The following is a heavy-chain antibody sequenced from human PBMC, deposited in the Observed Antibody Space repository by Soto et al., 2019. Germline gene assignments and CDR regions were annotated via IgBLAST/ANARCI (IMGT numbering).Heavy chain of an antibody. J-gene: IGHJ4*02. D-gene: IGHD3-10*01. CDR3: AKTYYYGSGSYYPFDY. CDR2: IYYSGST. V-gene: IGHV4-39*01. CDR1: GGSISSSSYY. Sequence: SETLSLTCTVSGGSISSSSYYWGWIRQPPGKGLEWIGSIYYSGSTYYNPSLKSRVTISVDTSKNQFSLKLSSVTAAGTAVYYCAKTYYYGSGSYYPFDYWGQGTLVTVSS.